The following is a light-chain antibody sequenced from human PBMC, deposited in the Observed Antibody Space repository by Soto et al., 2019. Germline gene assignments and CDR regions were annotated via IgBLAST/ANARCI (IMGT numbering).Light chain of an antibody. CDR3: LHDNGYPPV. V-gene: IGKV1-17*01. Sequence: DIQMTQSPSSLSASVGDTVTITCRASQHITNDCAWYQQKAGRAPKCLILLASRLQTGVPSRFSGSGSGTEFTLTISSLQPEDFATYYCLHDNGYPPVFGQGTKVEIK. CDR1: QHITND. J-gene: IGKJ2*01. CDR2: LAS.